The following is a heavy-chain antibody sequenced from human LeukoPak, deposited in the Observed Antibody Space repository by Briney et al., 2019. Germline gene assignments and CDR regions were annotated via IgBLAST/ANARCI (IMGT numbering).Heavy chain of an antibody. D-gene: IGHD1-7*01. CDR1: GFTFVDYG. V-gene: IGHV3-43D*03. Sequence: PGGSLRLFCAASGFTFVDYGMHWVRQAPGQGLEWVSLISWYGDNSYYSDSVKGRFTISRDNSKNSLYLQMNRLRPEDTALYHCARVRTGTTSGYYMDVWGKGTTVTVSS. CDR2: ISWYGDNS. J-gene: IGHJ6*03. CDR3: ARVRTGTTSGYYMDV.